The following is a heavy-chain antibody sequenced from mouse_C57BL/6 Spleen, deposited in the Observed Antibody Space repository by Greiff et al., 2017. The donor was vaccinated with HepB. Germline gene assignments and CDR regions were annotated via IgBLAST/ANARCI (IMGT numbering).Heavy chain of an antibody. CDR3: AREVYQENYFDY. V-gene: IGHV1-53*01. D-gene: IGHD2-14*01. CDR1: GYTFTSYW. CDR2: INPSNGGT. Sequence: QVQLQQPGTELVKPGASVKLSCKASGYTFTSYWMHWVKQRPGQGLEWIGNINPSNGGTNYNEKFKSKATLTVDKSSSTAYMQLSSLTSEDSAVYNSAREVYQENYFDYWGQGTTLTVSS. J-gene: IGHJ2*01.